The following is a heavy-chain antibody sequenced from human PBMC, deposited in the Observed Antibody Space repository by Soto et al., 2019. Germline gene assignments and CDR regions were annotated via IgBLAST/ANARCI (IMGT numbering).Heavy chain of an antibody. Sequence: KSSETLSLTCKVSGGAIDRGGYYWCWIRQHPGKGLEWIGHIYYTGSAYCKPSLKSRVSMSIDTSQNQFSLELISVTAADTAVYYCARVGTSYARRGLDVWGQGTTVTVSS. CDR1: GGAIDRGGYY. V-gene: IGHV4-31*03. CDR3: ARVGTSYARRGLDV. CDR2: IYYTGSA. D-gene: IGHD7-27*01. J-gene: IGHJ6*02.